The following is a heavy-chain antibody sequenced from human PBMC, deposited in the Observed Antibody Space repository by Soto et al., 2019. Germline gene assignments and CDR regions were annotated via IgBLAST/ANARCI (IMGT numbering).Heavy chain of an antibody. D-gene: IGHD3-22*01. CDR1: GVSISSNNW. CDR2: MYHTGST. Sequence: QVQLQESGPGLVKPSGTLSLTCAVSGVSISSNNWWSWVRQPPGKGLEWIGEMYHTGSTNYNPSRKRRVTISGDKSKNHFSLELNSVTAADTAVYYSARSSRYQYDSSEGNFDYWGQGTLVTVSS. J-gene: IGHJ4*02. V-gene: IGHV4-4*02. CDR3: ARSSRYQYDSSEGNFDY.